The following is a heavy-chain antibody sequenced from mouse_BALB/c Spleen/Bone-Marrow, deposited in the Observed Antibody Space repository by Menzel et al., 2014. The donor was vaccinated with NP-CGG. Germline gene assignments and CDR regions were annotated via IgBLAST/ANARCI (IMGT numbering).Heavy chain of an antibody. CDR1: GFNIKDTY. D-gene: IGHD2-4*01. CDR3: AKYGGLRYAMDY. Sequence: VQLQQSGAELVKPGASVKLSCTASGFNIKDTYMHWVKQRPEQGLEWIGRIDPANDNTKYDPKFQGKATITADTSSNTAYLQLSSLTSEDTAVYYCAKYGGLRYAMDYWGQGTSVTVSS. CDR2: IDPANDNT. V-gene: IGHV14-3*02. J-gene: IGHJ4*01.